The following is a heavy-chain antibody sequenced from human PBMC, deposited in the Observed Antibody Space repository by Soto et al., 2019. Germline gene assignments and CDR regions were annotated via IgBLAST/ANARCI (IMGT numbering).Heavy chain of an antibody. CDR3: AKEAKGEGYSSSWFDYYNYYMDV. J-gene: IGHJ6*03. CDR1: GFTFSSYA. Sequence: GGSLRLSCGASGFTFSSYAMSWVRQAPGKGLEWVSAISGSGGSTYYADSVKGRFTISRDNSKNTLYLQMNSLRAEDTAVYYCAKEAKGEGYSSSWFDYYNYYMDVWGKGTTVTVSS. V-gene: IGHV3-23*01. CDR2: ISGSGGST. D-gene: IGHD6-13*01.